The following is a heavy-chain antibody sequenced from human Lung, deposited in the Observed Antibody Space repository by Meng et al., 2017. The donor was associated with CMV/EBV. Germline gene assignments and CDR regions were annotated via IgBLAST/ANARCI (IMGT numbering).Heavy chain of an antibody. CDR2: ITPNSGGT. CDR3: ARGPFYYYGMDV. J-gene: IGHJ6*02. CDR1: GYTFTGYY. V-gene: IGHV1-2*02. Sequence: SXXVSXKASGYTFTGYYIHWVRQAPGQGLEWMGWITPNSGGTNYAQKFQGRVTMTRDTSISTAYMELSRLRSDDTAVYYCARGPFYYYGMDVWGQGTPVTVSS. D-gene: IGHD3-10*01.